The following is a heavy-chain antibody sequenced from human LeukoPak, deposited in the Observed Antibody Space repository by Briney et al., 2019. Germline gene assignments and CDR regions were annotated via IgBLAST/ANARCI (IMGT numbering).Heavy chain of an antibody. CDR3: ARGRRITIFGVVIGPFDY. V-gene: IGHV3-66*01. Sequence: GGSPRLSCAASGFTVSSNYMSWVRQAPGKGLEWVSVIYSGGNTYYADSVKGRFTISRDNSKNTLYLQMNSLRAEDTAVYYCARGRRITIFGVVIGPFDYWGQGTLVTVSS. J-gene: IGHJ4*02. CDR1: GFTVSSNY. CDR2: IYSGGNT. D-gene: IGHD3-3*01.